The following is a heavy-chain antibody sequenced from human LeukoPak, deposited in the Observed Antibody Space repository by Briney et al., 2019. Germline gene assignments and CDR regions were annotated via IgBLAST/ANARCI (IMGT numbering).Heavy chain of an antibody. CDR3: ARPYCSGGNCYDYFDY. CDR2: ISSSGDYK. CDR1: EFTFSSYS. J-gene: IGHJ4*02. D-gene: IGHD2-15*01. Sequence: GGSLRLSCAGSEFTFSSYSMNWVRQAPGKGLEWVSSISSSGDYKYNADSVTGRFTISRDNAKNSLYLQMNSLRAEDTAVYYCARPYCSGGNCYDYFDYWGQGTLVTVSS. V-gene: IGHV3-21*01.